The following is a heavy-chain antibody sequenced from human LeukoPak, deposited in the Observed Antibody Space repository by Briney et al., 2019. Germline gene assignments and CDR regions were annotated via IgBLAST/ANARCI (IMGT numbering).Heavy chain of an antibody. V-gene: IGHV1-18*01. D-gene: IGHD3-3*01. CDR2: ISAYNGNI. J-gene: IGHJ4*02. CDR3: ARDLKITILGVLPWDYFDY. Sequence: GASVKVSCKASGYTFTNYGISWVRQAPGQGLDWVGWISAYNGNIKYAQKFQGRVTMTTDTSTSTAYMELRSLTADDTALYYCARDLKITILGVLPWDYFDYWGQGTLVTVSS. CDR1: GYTFTNYG.